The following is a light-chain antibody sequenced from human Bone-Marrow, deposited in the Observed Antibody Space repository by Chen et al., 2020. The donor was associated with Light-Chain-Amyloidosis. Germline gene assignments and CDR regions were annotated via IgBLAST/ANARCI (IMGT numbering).Light chain of an antibody. CDR1: QSVGTY. Sequence: EIVLTQSPATLSLSLGERAILSCRASQSVGTYLAWYQQKPGQAPRLLIYDASHRATGIPARFSGSGSGTDFTLTLSSLEPEDFAVYYCQQRSNWPPSITVGQGTRLEMK. J-gene: IGKJ5*01. CDR2: DAS. V-gene: IGKV3-11*01. CDR3: QQRSNWPPSIT.